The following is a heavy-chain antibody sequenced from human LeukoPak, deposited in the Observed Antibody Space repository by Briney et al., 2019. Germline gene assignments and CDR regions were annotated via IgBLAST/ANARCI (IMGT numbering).Heavy chain of an antibody. Sequence: PSETLSLTCTVSGGSISSGGYYWSWIRQHPGKGLEWIGYIYYSGSTYYNPSLKSRVTISVDTSKNQFSLKLSSVTAADTAVYYCAREGVNYYDSSGIPYGAFDIWGQGIMVTVSS. CDR2: IYYSGST. V-gene: IGHV4-31*03. J-gene: IGHJ3*02. CDR1: GGSISSGGYY. CDR3: AREGVNYYDSSGIPYGAFDI. D-gene: IGHD3-22*01.